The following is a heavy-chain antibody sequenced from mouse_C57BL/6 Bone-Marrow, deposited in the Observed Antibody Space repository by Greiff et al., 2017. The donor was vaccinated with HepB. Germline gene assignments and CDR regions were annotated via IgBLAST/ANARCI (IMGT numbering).Heavy chain of an antibody. V-gene: IGHV3-6*01. CDR1: GYSITSGYY. CDR2: ISYDGSN. CDR3: ARDQGEGYFDV. J-gene: IGHJ1*03. Sequence: EVQRVESGPGLVKPSQSLSLTCSVTGYSITSGYYWNWIRQFPGNKLEWMGYISYDGSNNYNPSLKNRISITRDTSKNQFFLKLNSVTTEDTATYYCARDQGEGYFDVWGTGTTVTVSS.